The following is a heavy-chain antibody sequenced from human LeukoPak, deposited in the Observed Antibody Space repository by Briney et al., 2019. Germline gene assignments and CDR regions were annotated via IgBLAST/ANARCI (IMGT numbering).Heavy chain of an antibody. CDR1: GCTFTGYY. V-gene: IGHV1-2*02. CDR2: INPNSGGT. D-gene: IGHD2-15*01. Sequence: GASVKVSCKASGCTFTGYYMHWVRQAPGQGLEWMGWINPNSGGTNYAQKFQGRVTMTRDTSISTAYMELSRLRSDDTAVYYCARVAVVVVAANAFDIWGQGTMVTVSS. J-gene: IGHJ3*02. CDR3: ARVAVVVVAANAFDI.